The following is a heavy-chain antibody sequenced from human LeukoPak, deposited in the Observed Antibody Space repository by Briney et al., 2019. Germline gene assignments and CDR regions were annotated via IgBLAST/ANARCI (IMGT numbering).Heavy chain of an antibody. D-gene: IGHD6-19*01. J-gene: IGHJ4*02. CDR3: ARGSELAVAGYFDY. CDR1: GGTFSSYA. V-gene: IGHV1-69*05. Sequence: SVKVSCKASGGTFSSYAISWVRQAPGQGLEWMGRIIPIFGTANYAQKFKGRVTITTDESTSTAYMELSSLRSEDTAVYYCARGSELAVAGYFDYWGQGTLVTVSS. CDR2: IIPIFGTA.